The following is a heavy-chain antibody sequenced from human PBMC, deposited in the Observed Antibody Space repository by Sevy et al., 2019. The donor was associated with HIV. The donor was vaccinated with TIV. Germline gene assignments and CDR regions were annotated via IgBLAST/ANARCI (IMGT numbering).Heavy chain of an antibody. CDR1: GGSITSLY. D-gene: IGHD1-26*01. Sequence: SETLSLTCTVSGGSITSLYWNCILQPSGKGLEWIANIYYNGHINYNPSLNSLVTLSLDTSKNQFSLRLSSVTAADTAMYYCAGENAWGRGYSWGQGTLVTVSS. J-gene: IGHJ4*02. V-gene: IGHV4-59*08. CDR2: IYYNGHI. CDR3: AGENAWGRGYS.